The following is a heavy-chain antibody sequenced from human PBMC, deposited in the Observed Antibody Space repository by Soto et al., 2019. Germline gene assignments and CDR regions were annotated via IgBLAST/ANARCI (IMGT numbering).Heavy chain of an antibody. V-gene: IGHV2-5*01. CDR3: ARQYSSGWSVLFDP. CDR1: GFSLSTSGVG. J-gene: IGHJ5*02. Sequence: ESGPTLVNPTQTLTLTCTFSGFSLSTSGVGVGWIRQPPGKALEWLALIYWNDDKRYSPSLKSRLTITKDTSKNQVVLTMTNMDPVDTATYYCARQYSSGWSVLFDPWGQGTLVTVSS. D-gene: IGHD6-19*01. CDR2: IYWNDDK.